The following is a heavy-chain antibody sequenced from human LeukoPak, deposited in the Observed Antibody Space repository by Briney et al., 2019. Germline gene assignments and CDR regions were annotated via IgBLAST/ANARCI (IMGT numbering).Heavy chain of an antibody. D-gene: IGHD1-14*01. CDR2: ISGSGGST. CDR3: AKSRAPTAAPDAFHI. V-gene: IGHV3-23*01. J-gene: IGHJ3*02. Sequence: GGSLRLSCAASGFTFSSYAMSWVRQAPGKGLEWVSAISGSGGSTYYADSVKGRFTISRDNSKNSLYLQLNNLRLEDTAVYYCAKSRAPTAAPDAFHIWGQGTMVTVSS. CDR1: GFTFSSYA.